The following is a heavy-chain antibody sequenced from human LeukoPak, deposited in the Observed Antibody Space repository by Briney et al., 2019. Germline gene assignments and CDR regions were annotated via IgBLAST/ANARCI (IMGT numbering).Heavy chain of an antibody. CDR2: ISGSGGST. CDR1: GITLSNYG. Sequence: PGGPLRLSCAVSGITLSNYGMSWVRQAPGKGLEWVAGISGSGGSTYYADSVKGRFTVSRDNPKNTLYLQMNSLRAEDTAFYFCAKRGVVIRVILVGFHKEAYYFDSWGQGALVTVSS. D-gene: IGHD3-22*01. CDR3: AKRGVVIRVILVGFHKEAYYFDS. J-gene: IGHJ4*02. V-gene: IGHV3-23*01.